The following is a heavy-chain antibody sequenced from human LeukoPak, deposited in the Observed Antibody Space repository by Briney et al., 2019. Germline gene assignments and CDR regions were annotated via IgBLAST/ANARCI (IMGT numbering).Heavy chain of an antibody. V-gene: IGHV1-46*01. CDR3: ARDSSGSYYGSLDY. CDR1: GGSFSNYS. D-gene: IGHD1-26*01. CDR2: INPSGGST. J-gene: IGHJ4*02. Sequence: ASVKVSCKASGGSFSNYSVSWVRQAPGQGLEWMGIINPSGGSTSYAQKFQGRVTMTRDTSTSTVYMELSSLRSEDTAVYYCARDSSGSYYGSLDYWGQGTLVTVSS.